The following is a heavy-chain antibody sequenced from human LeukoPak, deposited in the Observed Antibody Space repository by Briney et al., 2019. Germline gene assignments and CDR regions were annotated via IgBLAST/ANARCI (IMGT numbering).Heavy chain of an antibody. CDR3: ARHKTTVTTRSFDY. CDR2: IYYSGST. Sequence: SETLSLTCTVSGGSISSYYWSWIRQPPGKGLEWIGYIYYSGSTNYNPSLKSRVAISVDTSKNQFSLRLNSVTAADTAVYYCARHKTTVTTRSFDYWGQGTLVTVSS. V-gene: IGHV4-59*08. CDR1: GGSISSYY. D-gene: IGHD4-17*01. J-gene: IGHJ4*02.